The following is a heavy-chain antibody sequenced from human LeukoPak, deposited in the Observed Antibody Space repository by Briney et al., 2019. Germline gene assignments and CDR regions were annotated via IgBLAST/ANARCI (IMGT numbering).Heavy chain of an antibody. D-gene: IGHD3-10*01. CDR3: AKELSGRFDY. J-gene: IGHJ4*02. Sequence: PGGSLRLSCAASGFTFSSYGMHWVRQAPGKGLEWVAVISYDGSNKYYEDSVKGRFTISRDNSKNTLYLQMNSLRAEDTAVYYCAKELSGRFDYWAQGTLVSVSS. V-gene: IGHV3-30*18. CDR1: GFTFSSYG. CDR2: ISYDGSNK.